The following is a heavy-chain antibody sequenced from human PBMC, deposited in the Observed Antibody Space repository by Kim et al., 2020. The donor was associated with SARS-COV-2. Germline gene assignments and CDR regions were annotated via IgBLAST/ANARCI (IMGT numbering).Heavy chain of an antibody. D-gene: IGHD5-12*01. V-gene: IGHV3-74*01. CDR3: ASGFEGYYYYGMDV. Sequence: ADSVKDRFTIFGDNAKNSLYLQMNSLRAEDTAVYYCASGFEGYYYYGMDVWGQGTTVTVSS. J-gene: IGHJ6*02.